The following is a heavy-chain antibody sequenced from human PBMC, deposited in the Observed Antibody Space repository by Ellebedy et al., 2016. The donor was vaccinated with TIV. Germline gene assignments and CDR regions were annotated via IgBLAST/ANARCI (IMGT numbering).Heavy chain of an antibody. J-gene: IGHJ4*02. CDR1: GFTFSSYT. CDR2: ISYDGSNK. Sequence: GESLKISCAVSGFTFSSYTMHWVRQAPGKGLEWVAVISYDGSNKNYADSVKGRFTISRDNSKNTLYLQMNSLTAEDTAVYYCARSVTRSSGSLGHWGQGTLVTVSS. CDR3: ARSVTRSSGSLGH. D-gene: IGHD3-22*01. V-gene: IGHV3-30-3*01.